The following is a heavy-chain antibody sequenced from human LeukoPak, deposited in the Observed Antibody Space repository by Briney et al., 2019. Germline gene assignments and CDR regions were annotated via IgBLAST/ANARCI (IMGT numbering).Heavy chain of an antibody. J-gene: IGHJ4*02. V-gene: IGHV3-7*01. CDR3: ARELRIWGSLQDEVGADQ. CDR1: GFDSSVYW. CDR2: IKQDGSET. Sequence: GGSPRLSCAASGFDSSVYWMSSVRQAPGERLEWVANIKQDGSETCYLNSVRGRFTIPRDNARDSLHLHLSRLRVEDTAVYYCARELRIWGSLQDEVGADQWGQGTLVSVSS. D-gene: IGHD3-16*01.